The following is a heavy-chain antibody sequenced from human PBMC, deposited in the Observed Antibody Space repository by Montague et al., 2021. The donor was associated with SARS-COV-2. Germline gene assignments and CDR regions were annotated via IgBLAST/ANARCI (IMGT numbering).Heavy chain of an antibody. CDR2: GYYNGDT. CDR1: GGSTASHY. Sequence: SETLSLTCTGSGGSTASHYWNWIRQAQGKRPEWIGYGYYNGDTKYNPSLQSRVTISIDTSENQFSLRLNSVTAADTAVYFCARGWAFDPWGQGRLVTVSS. CDR3: ARGWAFDP. V-gene: IGHV4-59*08. J-gene: IGHJ3*01. D-gene: IGHD6-19*01.